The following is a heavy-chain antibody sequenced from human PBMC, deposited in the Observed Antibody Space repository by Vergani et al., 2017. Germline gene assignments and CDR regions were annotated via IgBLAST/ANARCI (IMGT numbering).Heavy chain of an antibody. CDR3: TRLSLGLRQQQKKGGNWYFDL. CDR1: GFSFTSYW. Sequence: EVQLVQSGAEVKKPGESLRISCKGSGFSFTSYWISWVRQMPGKGLEWMGRIDPSDSYTNYSPSFQGHVTISADKSISTAYLQWSSLKASDTAMYYCTRLSLGLRQQQKKGGNWYFDLWGRGTLVTVSS. CDR2: IDPSDSYT. J-gene: IGHJ2*01. D-gene: IGHD3-16*02. V-gene: IGHV5-10-1*03.